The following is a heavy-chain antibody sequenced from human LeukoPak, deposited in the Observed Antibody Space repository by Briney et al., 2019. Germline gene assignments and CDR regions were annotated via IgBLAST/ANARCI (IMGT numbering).Heavy chain of an antibody. CDR2: TYYRSKWYN. D-gene: IGHD2-2*01. V-gene: IGHV6-1*01. CDR3: ARDQYCSSTSCYPPDAFDI. Sequence: SQTLSLTCAISGDSVSSNSAAWTWIRQSPSRGLEWLGRTYYRSKWYNDYAVSVKSRITINPDTSKNQFSLQLNSVTPEDTAVYYCARDQYCSSTSCYPPDAFDIWGQGTMVTVSS. CDR1: GDSVSSNSAA. J-gene: IGHJ3*02.